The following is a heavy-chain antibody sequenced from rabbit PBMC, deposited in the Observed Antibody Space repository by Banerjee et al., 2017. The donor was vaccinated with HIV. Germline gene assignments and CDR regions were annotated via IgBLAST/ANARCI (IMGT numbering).Heavy chain of an antibody. V-gene: IGHV1S40*01. CDR2: IPTGSGNA. CDR3: ARGSYSAFIL. D-gene: IGHD4-2*01. J-gene: IGHJ4*01. Sequence: QSLEESGGDLVKPGASLTLTCTASGLDFSSNYYICWVRQAPEKGLEWIGCIPTGSGNAYYANWAKGRFTISKTSSTTVTLQMTSLTAADTATYFCARGSYSAFILWGQGTLVTVS. CDR1: GLDFSSNYY.